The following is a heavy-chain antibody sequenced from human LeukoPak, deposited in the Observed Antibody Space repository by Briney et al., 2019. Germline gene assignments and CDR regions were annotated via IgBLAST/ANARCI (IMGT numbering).Heavy chain of an antibody. V-gene: IGHV4-30-4*08. CDR3: ARTGRGYYDFWSGYPRAAFDI. CDR1: GGSISSGDYY. Sequence: SETLSLTCTVSGGSISSGDYYWSWIRQPPGKGLEWIGYIYYSGSTYYNPSLKSRVTISVDASKNQFSLKLSSVTAADTAVYYCARTGRGYYDFWSGYPRAAFDIWGQGTMVTVSS. CDR2: IYYSGST. J-gene: IGHJ3*02. D-gene: IGHD3-3*01.